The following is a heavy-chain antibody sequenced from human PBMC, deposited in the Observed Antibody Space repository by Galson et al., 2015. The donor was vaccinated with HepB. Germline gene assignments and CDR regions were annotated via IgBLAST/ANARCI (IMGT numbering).Heavy chain of an antibody. CDR3: ARDCSSTSCYGPLDV. CDR1: GYTFTGYY. D-gene: IGHD2-2*01. V-gene: IGHV1-2*06. Sequence: SVKVSCKASGYTFTGYYMHWVRQAPGQGLEWMGRINPNSGGTNYAQKFQGRVTMTRDTSISTAYMELSRLRSDDTAVYYCARDCSSTSCYGPLDVWGRGTTVTVSS. J-gene: IGHJ6*04. CDR2: INPNSGGT.